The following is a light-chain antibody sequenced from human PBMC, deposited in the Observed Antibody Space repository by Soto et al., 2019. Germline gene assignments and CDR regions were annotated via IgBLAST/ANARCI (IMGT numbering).Light chain of an antibody. J-gene: IGKJ2*01. Sequence: EIVMTQSPATLSVSPGERATLSCRASQSVSSNLAWYQQKPGQAPRLLIYGASTRATGIPARFSGSGSGTEFTITISSLQSEDFALYYCQQYNNCPPYTFGQGTKLEIK. CDR3: QQYNNCPPYT. V-gene: IGKV3-15*01. CDR2: GAS. CDR1: QSVSSN.